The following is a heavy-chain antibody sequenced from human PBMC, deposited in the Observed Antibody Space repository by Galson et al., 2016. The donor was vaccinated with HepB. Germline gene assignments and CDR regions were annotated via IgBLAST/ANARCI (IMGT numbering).Heavy chain of an antibody. CDR3: ARDYRYYGSGSHLALDQ. CDR1: GYTFSSYG. J-gene: IGHJ4*02. D-gene: IGHD3-10*01. CDR2: ISANNGNT. V-gene: IGHV1-18*04. Sequence: VKVSCKASGYTFSSYGISWVRQAPGQGLEWMGWISANNGNTNYAQKLRGRVSMTTHTSTSTAYMELRSLRSDDTAVYYCARDYRYYGSGSHLALDQWGQGTLVIVSS.